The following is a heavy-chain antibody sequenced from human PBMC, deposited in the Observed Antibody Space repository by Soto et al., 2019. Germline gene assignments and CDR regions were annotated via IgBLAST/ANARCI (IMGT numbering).Heavy chain of an antibody. CDR3: ARGGVVPAAIRFGWFDP. J-gene: IGHJ5*02. D-gene: IGHD2-2*01. Sequence: EVQLVESGGGLVQPGGSLRLSCAASGFTFSSYDMHWVRQATGKGLEWVSAIGTAGDTYYPGSVKGRFTISRENAKNCLYLQMNSLRAEDTAVYYCARGGVVPAAIRFGWFDPWGQGTLVTVSS. CDR1: GFTFSSYD. CDR2: IGTAGDT. V-gene: IGHV3-13*01.